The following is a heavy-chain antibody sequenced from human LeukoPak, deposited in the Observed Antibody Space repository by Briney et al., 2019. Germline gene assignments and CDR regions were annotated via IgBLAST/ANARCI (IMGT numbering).Heavy chain of an antibody. J-gene: IGHJ4*02. CDR2: ISESGT. CDR3: AKEDFSGSLLTLDH. CDR1: GFTLRNYD. D-gene: IGHD1-26*01. V-gene: IGHV3-23*01. Sequence: GGSLRLSCTASGFTLRNYDMSWVRQAPVKGLEWVSAISESGTYYADSVRGRFTISRDNSKNTLYLQMNSLRAEDTAVYYCAKEDFSGSLLTLDHWGQGTLVTVSS.